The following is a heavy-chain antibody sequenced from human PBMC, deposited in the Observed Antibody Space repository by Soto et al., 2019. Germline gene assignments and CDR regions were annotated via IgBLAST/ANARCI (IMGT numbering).Heavy chain of an antibody. Sequence: SGPTLVNPTETLTLTCTVSGFSLSNARMGVSWIRQPPGKALEWLAHIFSNDEKSYSTSLKSRLTISKDTSKSQVVLTMTNMDPVDTATYYCARQSGSYLYYYYGMDVWGQGTTVTVSS. J-gene: IGHJ6*02. D-gene: IGHD1-26*01. CDR2: IFSNDEK. V-gene: IGHV2-26*01. CDR1: GFSLSNARMG. CDR3: ARQSGSYLYYYYGMDV.